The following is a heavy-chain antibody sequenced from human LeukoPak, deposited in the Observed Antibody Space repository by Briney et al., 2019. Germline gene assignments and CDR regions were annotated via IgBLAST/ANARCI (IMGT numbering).Heavy chain of an antibody. CDR1: GFTFSNAW. Sequence: GSLRLSCAASGFTFSNAWMSWLRQAPGKGLEWIGNIFYSGSTYYSPSLRSRVTISLDTSRNQFSLKLNSVTAADTAVYYCAKSNGYGLVDIWGQGTMVTVSS. CDR3: AKSNGYGLVDI. CDR2: IFYSGST. V-gene: IGHV4-4*02. J-gene: IGHJ3*02. D-gene: IGHD3-10*01.